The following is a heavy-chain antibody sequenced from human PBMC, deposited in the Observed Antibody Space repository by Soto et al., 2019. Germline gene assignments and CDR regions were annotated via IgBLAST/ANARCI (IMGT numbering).Heavy chain of an antibody. CDR1: GFTFSSYA. CDR3: AKASTISLYYYYMDV. Sequence: GGSLRLSCAASGFTFSSYAMSWVRQAPGKGLEWVSAISGSGGSTYYADSVKGRFTISRDNSKNTLYLQMNSLRAEDTAVYYCAKASTISLYYYYMDVWGKGTTVTVSS. CDR2: ISGSGGST. V-gene: IGHV3-23*01. J-gene: IGHJ6*03. D-gene: IGHD3-3*01.